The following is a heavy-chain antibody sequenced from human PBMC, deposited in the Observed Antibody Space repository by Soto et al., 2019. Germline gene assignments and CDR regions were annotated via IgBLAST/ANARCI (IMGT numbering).Heavy chain of an antibody. V-gene: IGHV3-21*01. D-gene: IGHD5-12*01. J-gene: IGHJ5*02. Sequence: PGGSLRLSCAASGFTFSSYSMNWVRQAPGKGLEWVSSISSSGSYIYYADSVKGRFTISRDNAKNSLYLQMNSLRAEDTAVYYCARDRRDGYNFDDWGQGTLVTVSS. CDR2: ISSSGSYI. CDR3: ARDRRDGYNFDD. CDR1: GFTFSSYS.